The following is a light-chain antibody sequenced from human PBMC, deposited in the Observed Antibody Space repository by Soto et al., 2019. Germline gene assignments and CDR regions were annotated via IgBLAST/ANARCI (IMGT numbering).Light chain of an antibody. J-gene: IGKJ4*01. CDR3: QQLNSYPLT. CDR2: AAS. Sequence: DIQLTQSPSFLSASVGDRVTITCRASQGISSYLAWYQQKPGKAPKLLIYAASTLQSGVPSRFSGSVSGTEFTLTIISLQPEDFATYYCQQLNSYPLTFGGGTKVEIK. CDR1: QGISSY. V-gene: IGKV1-9*01.